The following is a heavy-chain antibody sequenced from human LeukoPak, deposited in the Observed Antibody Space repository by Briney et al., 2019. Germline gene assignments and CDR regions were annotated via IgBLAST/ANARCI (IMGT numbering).Heavy chain of an antibody. V-gene: IGHV3-23*01. J-gene: IGHJ4*02. Sequence: GGSLRLSCAASGFNFANHAMSWVRQTPGKGLEWVSAISGGGDITYYADSVKGRFTISRDNSKNTLYLQMNSLRAEDTAVYYCAKDLTTVTSSPSDWGQGTLVTVSS. CDR1: GFNFANHA. D-gene: IGHD4-17*01. CDR3: AKDLTTVTSSPSD. CDR2: ISGGGDIT.